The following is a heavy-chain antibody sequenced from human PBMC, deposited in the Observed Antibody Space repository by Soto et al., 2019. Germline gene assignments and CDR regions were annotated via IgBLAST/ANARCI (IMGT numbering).Heavy chain of an antibody. Sequence: EVQLVESGGGLVQPGESLRLSCAASGFSFNNYYMHWVRQAPGTGLVWVSRINGEGTITSYADSVKGRFIISRDNAKNTLYLQMNSLRAEDAAVYYCTRGGAVAAVDIWGQGTMVTVSS. J-gene: IGHJ3*02. D-gene: IGHD6-19*01. CDR3: TRGGAVAAVDI. CDR1: GFSFNNYY. CDR2: INGEGTIT. V-gene: IGHV3-74*01.